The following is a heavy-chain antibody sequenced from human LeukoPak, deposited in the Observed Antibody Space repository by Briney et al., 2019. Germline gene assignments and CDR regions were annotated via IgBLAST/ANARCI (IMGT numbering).Heavy chain of an antibody. J-gene: IGHJ5*02. CDR3: ARGLISGWLNWFDP. D-gene: IGHD6-19*01. Sequence: SETLSLTCAVYGGPLSGYYWSWIRQPPGKGLEWIGEINHSGSINYNPCVKCRVTMSVDTSKNQFSLKLSSVTAADTAVYYCARGLISGWLNWFDPWGQGTLVTVSS. V-gene: IGHV4-34*01. CDR1: GGPLSGYY. CDR2: INHSGSI.